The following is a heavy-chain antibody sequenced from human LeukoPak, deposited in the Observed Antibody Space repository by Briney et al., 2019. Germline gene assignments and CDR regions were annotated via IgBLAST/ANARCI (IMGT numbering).Heavy chain of an antibody. V-gene: IGHV4-4*07. CDR3: ARQDSKVGAYTGPYYLDY. D-gene: IGHD1-26*01. J-gene: IGHJ4*02. CDR1: GGSISGYY. CDR2: IYSSGTT. Sequence: SETLSLTCTVSGGSISGYYWNWIRQPAGKGLEWIGRIYSSGTTDDNPSLKSRVTMSVDTSQNVVSLRMTSVTAADTAMYYCARQDSKVGAYTGPYYLDYWGLGTLVTVPS.